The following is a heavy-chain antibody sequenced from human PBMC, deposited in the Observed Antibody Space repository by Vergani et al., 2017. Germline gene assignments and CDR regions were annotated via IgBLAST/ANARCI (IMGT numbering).Heavy chain of an antibody. CDR3: ARDGPVEAAAGGRWFDP. CDR1: GGSISSGSYY. D-gene: IGHD6-13*01. J-gene: IGHJ5*02. V-gene: IGHV4-61*02. CDR2: IYTSGST. Sequence: QVQLQESGPGLVKPSQTLSLTCTVSGGSISSGSYYWSWLRQPAGKGLEWIGRIYTSGSTNYNPSLKSRVTMSVDTSKNQFSLKLSSVTAADTAVYYCARDGPVEAAAGGRWFDPWGQGTLVTVSS.